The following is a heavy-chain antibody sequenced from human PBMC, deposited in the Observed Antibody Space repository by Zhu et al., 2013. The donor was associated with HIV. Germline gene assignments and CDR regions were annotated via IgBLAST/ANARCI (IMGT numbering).Heavy chain of an antibody. CDR1: GYTFTAYG. J-gene: IGHJ3*01. Sequence: QVQLVQSGPEMKKAGASLKVSCTASGYTFTAYGVAWARQAPGQGLEWIGWMSAVNGNTNYAQKFQGRVTMTRDTSTHTAHMELRSLRFDDTGIYYCAREERALDVWGQGTMVTVFS. CDR2: MSAVNGNT. V-gene: IGHV1-18*04. CDR3: AREERALDV.